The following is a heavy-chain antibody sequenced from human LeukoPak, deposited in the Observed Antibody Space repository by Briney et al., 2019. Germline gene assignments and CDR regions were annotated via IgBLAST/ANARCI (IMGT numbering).Heavy chain of an antibody. CDR3: AGGTFIYYYYMDV. CDR1: GFTFSSYW. Sequence: GGSLRLSCAASGFTFSSYWVHWVRQAPGKGLVWVSRINSDGSSTSYADSVKGRFTISRDNAKNTLYLQMNSLRAEDTAVYYCAGGTFIYYYYMDVWGKGTTVTVSS. J-gene: IGHJ6*03. V-gene: IGHV3-74*01. CDR2: INSDGSST.